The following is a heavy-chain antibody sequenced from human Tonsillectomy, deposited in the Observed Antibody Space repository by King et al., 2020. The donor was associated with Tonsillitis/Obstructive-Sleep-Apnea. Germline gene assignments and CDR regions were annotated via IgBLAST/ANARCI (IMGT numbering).Heavy chain of an antibody. V-gene: IGHV5-51*03. D-gene: IGHD3-3*01. Sequence: QLVQSGAEVKKPGESLKISCKGSGYSFTSYWIGWVRQMPGKGLEWMGIIYPGDSDTRYSPSFQGQVTISADKSISTAYLQWSSLKASDTAMYYCASRSTIFGVVTAQDAFDIWGQGTMVTVSS. J-gene: IGHJ3*02. CDR1: GYSFTSYW. CDR2: IYPGDSDT. CDR3: ASRSTIFGVVTAQDAFDI.